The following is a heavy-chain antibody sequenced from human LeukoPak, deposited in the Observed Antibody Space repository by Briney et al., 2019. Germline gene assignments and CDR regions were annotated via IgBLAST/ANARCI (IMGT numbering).Heavy chain of an antibody. V-gene: IGHV4-31*03. J-gene: IGHJ6*03. CDR1: GGSISSGSNY. D-gene: IGHD4-17*01. CDR2: IHNTGRT. CDR3: ARKNDYGDSYYMDV. Sequence: SQTLSLTCTVSGGSISSGSNYWGWIRQQPGKGLEWSGYIHNTGRTDYNPSLKSRVIISVDTSKNRFSLRLSSVTAADTALYYCARKNDYGDSYYMDVWGKGTTVTVSS.